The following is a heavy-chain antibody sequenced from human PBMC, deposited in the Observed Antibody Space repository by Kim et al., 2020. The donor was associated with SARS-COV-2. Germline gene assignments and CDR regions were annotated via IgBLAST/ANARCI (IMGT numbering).Heavy chain of an antibody. Sequence: ADSVNGRFTISRDNSKNTLYLQMNNLRAEDTARYFCARSQYDIVTGYFEDFWGQGTLVTVSS. CDR3: ARSQYDIVTGYFEDF. J-gene: IGHJ4*02. V-gene: IGHV3-23*03. D-gene: IGHD3-9*01.